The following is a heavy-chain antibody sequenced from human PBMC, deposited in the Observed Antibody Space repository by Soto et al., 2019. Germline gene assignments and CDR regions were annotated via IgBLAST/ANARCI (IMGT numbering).Heavy chain of an antibody. J-gene: IGHJ4*02. CDR3: ARFDDSSGYSYYFDY. Sequence: QVQLVQSGAEVKKPGASVKVSCKASGYTFTSYGISWVRQAPGQGLEWMGWISAYNGNTNYAQKLQGRVTMTTDTSTSTAYMELRNRRSDDKAVYYCARFDDSSGYSYYFDYWGQGTLVTVAS. V-gene: IGHV1-18*01. D-gene: IGHD3-22*01. CDR2: ISAYNGNT. CDR1: GYTFTSYG.